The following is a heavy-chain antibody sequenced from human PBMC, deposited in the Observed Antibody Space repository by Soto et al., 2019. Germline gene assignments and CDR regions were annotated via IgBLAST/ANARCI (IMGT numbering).Heavy chain of an antibody. Sequence: PSETLSLTCAVSSGSISSSNWWSWVRQPPGKGLEWIGEIYHSGSTNYNPSLKSRVTISVDKSKNQFSLKLSSVTAADTAVYYCARVLGLVVPAAISPGWFDPWGQGTLVTAPQ. CDR3: ARVLGLVVPAAISPGWFDP. CDR2: IYHSGST. J-gene: IGHJ5*02. D-gene: IGHD2-2*01. CDR1: SGSISSSNW. V-gene: IGHV4-4*02.